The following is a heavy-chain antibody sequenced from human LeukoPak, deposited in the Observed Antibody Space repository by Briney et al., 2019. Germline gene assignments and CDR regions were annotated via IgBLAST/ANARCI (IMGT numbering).Heavy chain of an antibody. Sequence: LAGGSLRLSCAASGFTFSSHAMSWVRQAPGKGLEWVSGIRGSGDNTNYADSVKGRFTISRDNSKNTLYLQMNSLRAEDTAVYYCAKVLRFSIYYGMDVWGQGTTVTVSS. V-gene: IGHV3-23*01. D-gene: IGHD3-3*01. CDR3: AKVLRFSIYYGMDV. J-gene: IGHJ6*02. CDR1: GFTFSSHA. CDR2: IRGSGDNT.